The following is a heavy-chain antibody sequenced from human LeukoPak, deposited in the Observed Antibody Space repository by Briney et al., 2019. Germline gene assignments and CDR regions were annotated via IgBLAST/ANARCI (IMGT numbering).Heavy chain of an antibody. Sequence: SVKVSCKASGYTFTSYGISWVRQAPGQGLEWMGWISGFNGATNYAQKFQGRVTMTLDTSTNTTYMDLRTVTPDDTAIYYCARALPGAATAHNWFDPWGQGTLVTVSS. D-gene: IGHD1-1*01. J-gene: IGHJ5*02. CDR1: GYTFTSYG. V-gene: IGHV1-18*01. CDR3: ARALPGAATAHNWFDP. CDR2: ISGFNGAT.